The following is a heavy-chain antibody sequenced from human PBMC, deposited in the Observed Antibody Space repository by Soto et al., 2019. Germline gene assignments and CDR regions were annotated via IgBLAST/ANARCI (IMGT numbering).Heavy chain of an antibody. D-gene: IGHD2-15*01. V-gene: IGHV1-69*01. Sequence: QVQLVQSGAEVKKPGSSVKVSCKAPGGTLSSYAISWVRQAPGQGLEWMGGIIPIFGTAKYAQKFQGRVTIAADESTRKRYMELSSLRSEDTAVYCCARSQGGSSSLDIYYYYYYGMDVWGQGTTGTVSS. CDR3: ARSQGGSSSLDIYYYYYYGMDV. J-gene: IGHJ6*02. CDR1: GGTLSSYA. CDR2: IIPIFGTA.